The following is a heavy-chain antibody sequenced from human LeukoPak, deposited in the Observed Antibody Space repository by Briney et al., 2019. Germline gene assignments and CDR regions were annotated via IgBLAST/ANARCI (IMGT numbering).Heavy chain of an antibody. D-gene: IGHD3-16*01. V-gene: IGHV1-46*01. CDR3: ARDTSEGDYAWWFDP. Sequence: ASVKVSCKASGYTFTSYAMNWVRQAPGQGLEWMGLINPRGTATRYAESFQGRLTLTRDLSTSTDYVELSSLRSDDTAVYFCARDTSEGDYAWWFDPWGQGTLVTVAS. CDR2: INPRGTAT. CDR1: GYTFTSYA. J-gene: IGHJ5*02.